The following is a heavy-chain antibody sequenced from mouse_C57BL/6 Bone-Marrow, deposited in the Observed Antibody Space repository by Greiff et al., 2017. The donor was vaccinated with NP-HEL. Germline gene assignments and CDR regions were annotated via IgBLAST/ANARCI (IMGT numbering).Heavy chain of an antibody. CDR1: GFSLSTSGMG. D-gene: IGHD2-4*01. J-gene: IGHJ1*03. CDR2: IYWDDDK. CDR3: ARRGSTMITTDPYFDV. V-gene: IGHV8-12*01. Sequence: QVTLKESGPGILQSSQTLSLTCSFSGFSLSTSGMGVSWIRQPPGQGLEWLAHIYWDDDKRYNPFLKSRLTISKDTSRNLVFLKITSVDTADTATYYCARRGSTMITTDPYFDVWGTGTTVTVSS.